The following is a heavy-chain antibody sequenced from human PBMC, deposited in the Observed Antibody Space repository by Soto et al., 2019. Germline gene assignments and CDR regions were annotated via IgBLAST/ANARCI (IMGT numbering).Heavy chain of an antibody. CDR1: GFTFSSYA. CDR3: ARMGPGIAAAGTRSVSDY. D-gene: IGHD6-13*01. V-gene: IGHV3-23*01. Sequence: EVQLLESGGGLVQPGGSLRLSCAASGFTFSSYAMSWVRQAPGKGLEWVSAISGSGGSTYYADSVKGRFTISRDNSKNTLYLQMNSLRAEDTAVYYCARMGPGIAAAGTRSVSDYWGQGTLVTVSS. CDR2: ISGSGGST. J-gene: IGHJ4*02.